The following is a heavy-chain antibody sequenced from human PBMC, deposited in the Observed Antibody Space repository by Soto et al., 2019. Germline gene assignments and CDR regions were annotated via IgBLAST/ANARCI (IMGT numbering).Heavy chain of an antibody. J-gene: IGHJ6*02. CDR1: GFIFNGYA. V-gene: IGHV3-30*04. CDR2: ISYDGKNK. D-gene: IGHD3-3*01. CDR3: AREPSPLQLLEIYYGMDV. Sequence: QVQVVESGGGVVQPGRSLRLSCAAAGFIFNGYAMHWVRQAPGKGLEWVAVISYDGKNKYYADSVKGRFTISRDNSKSTLILQMDSLRPEDTAVYYCAREPSPLQLLEIYYGMDVWGQGTTVTVSS.